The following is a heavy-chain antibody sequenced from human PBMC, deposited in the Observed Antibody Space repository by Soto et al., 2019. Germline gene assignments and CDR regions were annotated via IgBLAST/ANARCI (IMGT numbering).Heavy chain of an antibody. CDR1: GFTFSSYA. D-gene: IGHD3-22*01. Sequence: QVQLVESGGGVVQPGRSLRLSCAASGFTFSSYAMHWFRQAPGKGLEWVAVISYDGSNKYYADSVKGRFTISRDNSKNTLYLQMNSLRAEDTAVYYCARDDSSGYAIDYWGQGTLVTVSS. J-gene: IGHJ4*02. V-gene: IGHV3-30-3*01. CDR2: ISYDGSNK. CDR3: ARDDSSGYAIDY.